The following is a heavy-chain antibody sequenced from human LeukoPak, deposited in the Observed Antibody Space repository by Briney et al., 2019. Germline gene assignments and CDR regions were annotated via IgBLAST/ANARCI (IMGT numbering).Heavy chain of an antibody. CDR3: ARLSSSSHLFDY. Sequence: NPSETLSLTCTVSGGSISSSSYYWGWIRQPPGKVLEWIGSIYYSGSTYYNPSLKSRVTISVDTSKNLLSLKLSSVTAADIAVYYCARLSSSSHLFDYWGQGTLVTVSS. D-gene: IGHD6-6*01. V-gene: IGHV4-39*01. CDR2: IYYSGST. CDR1: GGSISSSSYY. J-gene: IGHJ4*02.